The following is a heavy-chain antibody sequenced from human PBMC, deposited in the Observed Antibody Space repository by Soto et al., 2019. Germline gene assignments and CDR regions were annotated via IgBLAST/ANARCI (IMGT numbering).Heavy chain of an antibody. CDR1: GFIFNTYS. CDR3: ARFGLVTFDC. CDR2: ISPSGSYM. D-gene: IGHD3-3*01. Sequence: QLVESGGGLVKSGGSLRLSCAASGFIFNTYSMDWVRQAPGKGLEWVASISPSGSYMYYGDSLKGRFTVSRDNAKNSLYLQMDSLRADDTAIYYCARFGLVTFDCWGQGTLVTVSS. V-gene: IGHV3-21*01. J-gene: IGHJ4*02.